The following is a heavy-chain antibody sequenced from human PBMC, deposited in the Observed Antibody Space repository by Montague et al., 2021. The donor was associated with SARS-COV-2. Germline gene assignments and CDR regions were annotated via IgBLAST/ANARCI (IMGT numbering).Heavy chain of an antibody. CDR2: IYSSGTT. Sequence: SETLSLTCTVSGGSIGTSSHFWGWVRQPPGKGLEWIGIIYSSGTTSYIPPLNSRLTISSDTPNNQFSLRLASVTAADTAVYYCARLREAGDGLDYWGQGNPVTVSS. CDR3: ARLREAGDGLDY. D-gene: IGHD7-27*01. J-gene: IGHJ4*02. CDR1: GGSIGTSSHF. V-gene: IGHV4-39*07.